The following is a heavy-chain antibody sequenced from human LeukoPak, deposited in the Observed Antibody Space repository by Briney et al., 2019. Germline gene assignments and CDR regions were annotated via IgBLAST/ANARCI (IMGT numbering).Heavy chain of an antibody. V-gene: IGHV3-15*01. CDR3: TTTGTAGYCSSTSCSQPDY. CDR1: GFTFSNAW. Sequence: PGGSLRPSCAASGFTFSNAWMSWVRQAPGKGLEWVGRIKSKTDGGTTDYAAPVKGRFTISRDDSKNTLYLQMNSLKTEDTAVYYCTTTGTAGYCSSTSCSQPDYWGQGTLVTVSS. J-gene: IGHJ4*02. D-gene: IGHD2-2*01. CDR2: IKSKTDGGTT.